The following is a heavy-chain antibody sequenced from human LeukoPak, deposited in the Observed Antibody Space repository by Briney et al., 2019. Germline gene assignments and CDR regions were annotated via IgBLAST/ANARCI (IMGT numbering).Heavy chain of an antibody. CDR3: ARVGYCSSTSCYREFGY. J-gene: IGHJ4*02. CDR2: IYTSGST. Sequence: NPSETLSLTCTVSGGSISSYYWSWIRQPAGKGLEWIGRIYTSGSTNYNPSLKSRVTMSVDTSKNQFSLKLSSVTAADTAVYYCARVGYCSSTSCYREFGYWGQGTLVTVSS. V-gene: IGHV4-4*07. D-gene: IGHD2-2*02. CDR1: GGSISSYY.